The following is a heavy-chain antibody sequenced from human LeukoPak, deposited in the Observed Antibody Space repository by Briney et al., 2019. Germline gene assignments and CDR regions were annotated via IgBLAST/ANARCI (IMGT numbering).Heavy chain of an antibody. CDR2: MNPNSGNT. V-gene: IGHV1-8*03. Sequence: ASVKVSCKASGYRFITFGINWVRQATGQGLEWMGWMNPNSGNTGYAQKFQGRVTITRNTSISTAYMELSSLRSEDTAVYYCARIGKGSRRAFDIWGQGTMVTVSS. D-gene: IGHD6-13*01. CDR3: ARIGKGSRRAFDI. J-gene: IGHJ3*02. CDR1: GYRFITFG.